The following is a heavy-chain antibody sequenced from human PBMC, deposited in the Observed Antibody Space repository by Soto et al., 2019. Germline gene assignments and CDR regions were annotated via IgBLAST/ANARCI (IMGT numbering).Heavy chain of an antibody. D-gene: IGHD2-2*03. CDR3: ARVGYCSSTSCLGGGLDP. Sequence: PSETLSLTCAVSGGSISIGGYSWSWIRQPPGKGLEWIGYIYHSGSTYYNPSLKSRVTISVDRSKNQFSLKLSSVTAADTAVYYGARVGYCSSTSCLGGGLDPWGKGTWVTVSS. J-gene: IGHJ5*02. CDR1: GGSISIGGYS. V-gene: IGHV4-30-2*01. CDR2: IYHSGST.